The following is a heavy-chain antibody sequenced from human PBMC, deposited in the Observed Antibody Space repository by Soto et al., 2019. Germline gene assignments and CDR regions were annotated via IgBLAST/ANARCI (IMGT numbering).Heavy chain of an antibody. V-gene: IGHV3-30*18. CDR2: ISYDGSNK. J-gene: IGHJ4*02. CDR3: AKGVFHYDSSGSIPREFDY. CDR1: GFTFSSYG. D-gene: IGHD3-22*01. Sequence: GGSLRLSCAASGFTFSSYGMHWVRQAPGKGLEWVAVISYDGSNKYYADSVKGRFTIFRDNSKNTLYLQMNSLRAEDTAVYYCAKGVFHYDSSGSIPREFDYWGQGTLVTVSS.